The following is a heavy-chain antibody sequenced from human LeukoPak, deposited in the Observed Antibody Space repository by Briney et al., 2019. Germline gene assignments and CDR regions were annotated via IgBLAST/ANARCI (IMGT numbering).Heavy chain of an antibody. J-gene: IGHJ6*03. CDR1: GFTFSSYG. Sequence: TGGSLRLSCAASGFTFSSYGMHWVRQAPGKGLEWVAFIRYDGSNKYYADSVKGRFTISRDSSKNTLYLQMNSLRAEDTAVYYCAKVSTAGNGYTYYYYMDVWGKGTTVAISS. V-gene: IGHV3-30*02. D-gene: IGHD5-18*01. CDR3: AKVSTAGNGYTYYYYMDV. CDR2: IRYDGSNK.